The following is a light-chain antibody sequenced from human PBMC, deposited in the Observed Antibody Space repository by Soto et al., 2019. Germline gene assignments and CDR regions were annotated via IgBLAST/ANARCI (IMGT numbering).Light chain of an antibody. CDR2: DAF. J-gene: IGKJ4*01. CDR3: QQRSNRPLT. Sequence: EIVLTQSPVTLSLSPGERTALSCRASQSISSYLAWYQQRTGQAPMLLIYDAFNRATGIPARFNGSGSGTDFTLTIISLGTEDFADYYCQQRSNRPLTFGGGTKVELK. V-gene: IGKV3-11*01. CDR1: QSISSY.